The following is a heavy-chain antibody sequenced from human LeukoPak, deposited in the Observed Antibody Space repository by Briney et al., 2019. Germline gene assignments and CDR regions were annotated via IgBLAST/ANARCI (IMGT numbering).Heavy chain of an antibody. CDR2: IIPIFGTA. V-gene: IGHV1-69*13. CDR3: ARDGSSYSNYRPPPYYCYYYGMDV. J-gene: IGHJ6*02. CDR1: GGTFSSYA. D-gene: IGHD4-11*01. Sequence: ASVKVSCKASGGTFSSYAISWVRRAPGQGLEWMGGIIPIFGTANHAQKFQGRVTITAEESTSTAYMELSSLRSEDTAVYYCARDGSSYSNYRPPPYYCYYYGMDVWGQGTTVTVSS.